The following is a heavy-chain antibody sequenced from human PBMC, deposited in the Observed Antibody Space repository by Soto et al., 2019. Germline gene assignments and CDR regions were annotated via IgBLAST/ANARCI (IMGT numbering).Heavy chain of an antibody. D-gene: IGHD6-19*01. CDR3: GRPNTSGSPIDS. CDR1: GGSVNSPNC. J-gene: IGHJ4*02. CDR2: VQHGGPS. Sequence: QVQLQQSGPGLVKPSGTLSLTCAVSGGSVNSPNCWNWVRQPSEKGLEWIGEVQHGGPSYYSPPLNTGFTLSVEKSNKAWAMDMRSVPATVTAICCRGRPNTSGSPIDSWGQPKLVTVSS. V-gene: IGHV4-4*01.